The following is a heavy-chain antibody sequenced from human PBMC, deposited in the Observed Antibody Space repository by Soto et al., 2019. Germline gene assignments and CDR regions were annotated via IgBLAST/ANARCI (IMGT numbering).Heavy chain of an antibody. Sequence: GASVKVSCKASGATFSSYAISWVRQAPGQGLEWMGGIIPIFGTANYAQKFQGRVTITADKSTSTAYMELSSPRSEDTAVYYCARGGYNTDWYFDLWGRGTLVTVSS. CDR2: IIPIFGTA. J-gene: IGHJ2*01. CDR1: GATFSSYA. CDR3: ARGGYNTDWYFDL. V-gene: IGHV1-69*06. D-gene: IGHD6-25*01.